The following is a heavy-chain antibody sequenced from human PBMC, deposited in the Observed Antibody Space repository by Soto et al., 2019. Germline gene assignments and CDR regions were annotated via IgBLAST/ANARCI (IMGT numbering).Heavy chain of an antibody. CDR1: GYTFTSYG. D-gene: IGHD6-6*01. CDR3: ARLPVGDDSGSPGENY. V-gene: IGHV1-18*01. Sequence: QVQLVQSGAEVKKPGASVKVSCKASGYTFTSYGISWVRQAPGQGLEWMGWISAYNGNTNYAQKLQGRVTMTTDTSKSTADMELRSLRSEDTAGYYCARLPVGDDSGSPGENYWGQGTLVTVSS. J-gene: IGHJ4*02. CDR2: ISAYNGNT.